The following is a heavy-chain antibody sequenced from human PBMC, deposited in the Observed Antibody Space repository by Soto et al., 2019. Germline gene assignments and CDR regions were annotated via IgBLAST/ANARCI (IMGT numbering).Heavy chain of an antibody. J-gene: IGHJ4*02. CDR1: GFTFSRDW. CDR2: RSPDGDSK. D-gene: IGHD3-16*01. CDR3: AVWGHIAAVAPTDFDH. V-gene: IGHV3-74*01. Sequence: GGSLRLSCAASGFTFSRDWLNWVRQSPGKGGMWVSRRSPDGDSKSYADSVEGRFTVSRDNAKNTLYLQMNSLRAEDAAMYYCAVWGHIAAVAPTDFDHWGQGTLVTVSS.